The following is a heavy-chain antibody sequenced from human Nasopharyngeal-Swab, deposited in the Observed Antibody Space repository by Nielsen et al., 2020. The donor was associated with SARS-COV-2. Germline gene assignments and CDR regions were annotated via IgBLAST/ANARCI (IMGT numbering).Heavy chain of an antibody. V-gene: IGHV1-8*01. CDR3: AGRGYSYGSRARRGAFDI. CDR2: MNPNSCNT. D-gene: IGHD5-18*01. CDR1: GYTFTSYD. J-gene: IGHJ3*02. Sequence: ASVKVSCKASGYTFTSYDINWVRQATGQGLEWMGWMNPNSCNTGYAQKFQGRVTMTRSTSISTAYMELSSLRSEDTAVYYCAGRGYSYGSRARRGAFDIWGQGTMVTVSS.